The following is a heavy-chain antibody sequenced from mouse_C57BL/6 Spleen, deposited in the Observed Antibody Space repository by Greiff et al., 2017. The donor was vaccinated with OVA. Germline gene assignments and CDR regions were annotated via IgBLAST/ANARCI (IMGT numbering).Heavy chain of an antibody. Sequence: EVQLQQSGAELVRPGASVKLSCTASGFTFTDYYMHWVKQRPEQGLEWIGRIDPEDGGTEYAPKFQGKATMTADTSSNTAYLQLSSLTSEDTAVYYGTRDSYHGLYAMDYWGQGTSVTVSS. CDR2: IDPEDGGT. CDR1: GFTFTDYY. CDR3: TRDSYHGLYAMDY. J-gene: IGHJ4*01. D-gene: IGHD2-12*01. V-gene: IGHV14-1*01.